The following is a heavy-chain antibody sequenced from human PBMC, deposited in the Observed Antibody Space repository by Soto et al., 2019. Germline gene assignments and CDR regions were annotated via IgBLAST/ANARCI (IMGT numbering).Heavy chain of an antibody. CDR3: ARDLTMIVPGVLGY. J-gene: IGHJ4*02. CDR1: GYTLTELS. Sequence: GASVKVSCKVSGYTLTELSMHWVRQAPGKGLEWMGGFDPEDGETIYAQKFQGRVTMTRDTSTSTVYMELSSLRSEDTAVYYCARDLTMIVPGVLGYWGQGTLVTVSS. D-gene: IGHD3-22*01. V-gene: IGHV1-24*01. CDR2: FDPEDGET.